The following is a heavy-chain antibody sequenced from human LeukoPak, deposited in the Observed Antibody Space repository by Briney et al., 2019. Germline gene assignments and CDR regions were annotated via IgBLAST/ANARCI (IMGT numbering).Heavy chain of an antibody. V-gene: IGHV4-59*08. CDR2: IYYSGST. D-gene: IGHD3-9*01. CDR1: GGSISSYY. CDR3: ARAYDIQDAFDI. Sequence: PSETLSLTCTVSGGSISSYYWSWIRQPPGKGLEGSGYIYYSGSTNYNPSLKSRVTISVDTSKNQFSLKLSSVTAADTAVYYCARAYDIQDAFDIWGQGTMVTVSS. J-gene: IGHJ3*02.